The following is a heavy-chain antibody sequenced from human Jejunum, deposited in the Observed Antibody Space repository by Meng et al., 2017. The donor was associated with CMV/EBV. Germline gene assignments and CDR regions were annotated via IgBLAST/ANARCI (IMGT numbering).Heavy chain of an antibody. V-gene: IGHV4-30-4*08. Sequence: QLQGAGSGIVQPSQTLSLVCSVAGGSRGGGDEYWCWIRQPPGKGLEWIGYIRDTGSTYYNPSLKSRVDISLGTSRNHFSLTLSSVTAEDTAVYFCARGSIFVSFDSWGQGTLVTVSS. CDR2: IRDTGST. CDR1: GGSRGGGDEY. J-gene: IGHJ4*02. D-gene: IGHD3-3*01. CDR3: ARGSIFVSFDS.